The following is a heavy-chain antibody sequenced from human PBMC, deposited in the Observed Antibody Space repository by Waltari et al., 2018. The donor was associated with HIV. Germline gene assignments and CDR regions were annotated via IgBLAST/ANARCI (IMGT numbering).Heavy chain of an antibody. V-gene: IGHV3-21*06. CDR2: ISNRSDFF. CDR1: GFSFSSFS. D-gene: IGHD5-18*01. CDR3: ASLPTEGQPPRVF. Sequence: EVHLVESGGGLVKPGGSLRLSCTASGFSFSSFSMNWVRQVPGKGLEWVSAISNRSDFFNYADSVKGRFTIYSDNAANSLYLQMNALRNEDTAVYFCASLPTEGQPPRVFWGQGIIVTVSS. J-gene: IGHJ4*02.